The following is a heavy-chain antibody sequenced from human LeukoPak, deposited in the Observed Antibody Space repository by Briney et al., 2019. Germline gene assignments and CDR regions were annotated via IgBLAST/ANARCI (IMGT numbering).Heavy chain of an antibody. J-gene: IGHJ2*01. D-gene: IGHD2-2*01. CDR2: ISGSGGNT. Sequence: PGGSLRLSCAASGFTFSSYAMSWVRQAPGKGLEWVSAISGSGGNTYYADSVKGRFTISRDNSKNTLYLQMNSLRAEDTAVYYCAKPVGLEAPTASRYFDLWGRGTQVTVSS. V-gene: IGHV3-23*01. CDR1: GFTFSSYA. CDR3: AKPVGLEAPTASRYFDL.